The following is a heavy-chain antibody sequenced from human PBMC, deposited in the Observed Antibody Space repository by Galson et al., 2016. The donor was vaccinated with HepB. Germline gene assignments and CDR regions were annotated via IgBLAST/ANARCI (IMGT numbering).Heavy chain of an antibody. V-gene: IGHV2-5*02. D-gene: IGHD3-22*01. CDR1: GFSLSLSGVG. J-gene: IGHJ4*02. Sequence: PALVKPTQTLTLTCTFSGFSLSLSGVGMGWIRQPPGKAPEWLGFIYWDGTKRYNPSLHSRLTITKASSKDQVILTMTTMDPADTATYYCAHGVSSAYMHYYFDYWGQGALVTVSS. CDR3: AHGVSSAYMHYYFDY. CDR2: IYWDGTK.